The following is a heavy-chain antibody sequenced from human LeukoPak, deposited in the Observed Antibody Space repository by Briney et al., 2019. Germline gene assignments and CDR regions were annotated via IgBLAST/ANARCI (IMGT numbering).Heavy chain of an antibody. CDR1: GGPFSSLA. V-gene: IGHV1-69*05. J-gene: IGHJ4*02. Sequence: SVKISCKASGGPFSSLAIYWVRQAPGQGLECIGGIIPLFGTPDYAQKFQGRVTITTDESTSTAYMELSSLRSDDTAVYFCARLMTTYYYFDYWGQGTLVTVSS. D-gene: IGHD4-11*01. CDR3: ARLMTTYYYFDY. CDR2: IIPLFGTP.